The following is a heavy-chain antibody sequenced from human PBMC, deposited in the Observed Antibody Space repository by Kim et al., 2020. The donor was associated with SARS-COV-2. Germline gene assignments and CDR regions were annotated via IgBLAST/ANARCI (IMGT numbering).Heavy chain of an antibody. CDR2: IWYDGSNK. J-gene: IGHJ6*02. D-gene: IGHD2-2*01. Sequence: GGSLRLSCAASGFTFSSYGMHWVRQAPGKGLEWVAVIWYDGSNKYYADSVKGRFTISTDNSKNTLHLQMNSLRAEDTAVYYCARVHGIVVVSDGMDVWGQGTTVTVSS. V-gene: IGHV3-33*01. CDR1: GFTFSSYG. CDR3: ARVHGIVVVSDGMDV.